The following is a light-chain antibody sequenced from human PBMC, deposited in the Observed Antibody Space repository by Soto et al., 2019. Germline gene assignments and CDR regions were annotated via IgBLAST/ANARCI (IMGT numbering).Light chain of an antibody. V-gene: IGLV2-11*01. CDR1: SIDVGGSNY. J-gene: IGLJ1*01. CDR2: DVS. Sequence: QSALTQPRSVSGSPGQSVTISCTGPSIDVGGSNYVSWYQQHPGKAPKLMIYDVSERPSGVPDRFSGSKSGNTASLTISGLQAEDEADYYCCSYAVTFYVFGTGTKLTV. CDR3: CSYAVTFYV.